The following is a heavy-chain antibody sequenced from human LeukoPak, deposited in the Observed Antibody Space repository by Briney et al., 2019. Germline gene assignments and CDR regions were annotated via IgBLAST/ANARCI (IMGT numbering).Heavy chain of an antibody. CDR3: ARDRVVVPASFDY. CDR1: GYTFTAYY. V-gene: IGHV1-2*02. D-gene: IGHD2-2*01. Sequence: ASVTVSCKASGYTFTAYYMHWVRQAPGQGLEWMGWINPNSGGTNYAQKFQGRVTMTRDTSISTAYMELSRLRSDDTAVCYCARDRVVVPASFDYWGQGTLRTVSS. J-gene: IGHJ4*02. CDR2: INPNSGGT.